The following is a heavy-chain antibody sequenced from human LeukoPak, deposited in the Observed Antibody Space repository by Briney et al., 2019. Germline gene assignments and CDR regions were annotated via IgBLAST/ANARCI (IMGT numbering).Heavy chain of an antibody. Sequence: SETLSLTCTVSGGSISSSSYYWGWIRQPPGKGLEWIGSIYYSGSTYYNPSLRSRVTISVDTSKNQFSLKLSSVTAAGTAVYYCARHQGYGDSTAFDIWGQGTMVTVSS. J-gene: IGHJ3*02. D-gene: IGHD4-17*01. CDR3: ARHQGYGDSTAFDI. V-gene: IGHV4-39*01. CDR2: IYYSGST. CDR1: GGSISSSSYY.